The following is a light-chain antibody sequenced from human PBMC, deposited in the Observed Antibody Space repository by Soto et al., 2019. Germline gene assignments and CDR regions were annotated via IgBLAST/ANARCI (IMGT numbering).Light chain of an antibody. CDR3: QQYGSSPWT. J-gene: IGKJ1*01. V-gene: IGKV3-20*01. CDR1: QSVSSGY. CDR2: GAS. Sequence: EIVLTQSPGTLSLSPGERATLSCRASQSVSSGYLAWYQQKPGQAPRLLIYGASTRATGIPNRFSGSGSGTDFTLTISRLEPEDFAVNYCQQYGSSPWTFGQGTKVEIK.